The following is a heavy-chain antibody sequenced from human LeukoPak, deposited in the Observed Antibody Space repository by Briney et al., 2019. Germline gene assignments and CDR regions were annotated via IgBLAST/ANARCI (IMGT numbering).Heavy chain of an antibody. CDR1: GGSFEHYF. J-gene: IGHJ4*02. CDR3: ASHRRSHGAEY. V-gene: IGHV4-59*01. Sequence: SETLSLTCTVSGGSFEHYFWSWIRQPPGKGLEFIGYVYYTGSTDYSPSLKSRLTISADTSKNQFSLRLRSVTAADTAVYYCASHRRSHGAEYWGQGTLVTVSS. D-gene: IGHD5-18*01. CDR2: VYYTGST.